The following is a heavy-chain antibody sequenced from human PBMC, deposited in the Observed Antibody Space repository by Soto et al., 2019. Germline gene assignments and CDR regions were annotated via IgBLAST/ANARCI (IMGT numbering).Heavy chain of an antibody. CDR2: ISFEGSYK. CDR1: GFAIRSNA. D-gene: IGHD6-13*01. Sequence: QVQLVESGGGVVQPGRSLRLSCEASGFAIRSNAIHWVRQAPGKGLEWVAVISFEGSYKYYADSVKGRFTVSRDNSKNTVCLQMDSLTGEDSALYYCVRAAGIAAAGSSQGVLWGQGTLVTVSS. CDR3: VRAAGIAAAGSSQGVL. V-gene: IGHV3-30*04. J-gene: IGHJ4*02.